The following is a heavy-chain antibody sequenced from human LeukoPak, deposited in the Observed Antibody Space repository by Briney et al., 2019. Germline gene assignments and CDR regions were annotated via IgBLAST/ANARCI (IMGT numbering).Heavy chain of an antibody. CDR1: GYTFTGHF. CDR3: ARESSRYSGTYYGY. V-gene: IGHV1-2*02. J-gene: IGHJ4*02. CDR2: SNPNSGGT. D-gene: IGHD1-26*01. Sequence: ASVKVSCKASGYTFTGHFIHWVRQAPGQGLEWMGWSNPNSGGTNYAQKFQGRVTMTRDTSISTAYMELSRVISDDTAVYYCARESSRYSGTYYGYWGQGTLVTVSS.